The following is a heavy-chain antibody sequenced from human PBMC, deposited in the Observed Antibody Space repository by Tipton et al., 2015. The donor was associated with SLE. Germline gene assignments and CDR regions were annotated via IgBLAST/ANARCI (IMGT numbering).Heavy chain of an antibody. CDR3: ARDRSGWYGLDY. CDR1: GFAVNRFG. D-gene: IGHD6-19*01. J-gene: IGHJ4*02. CDR2: IWYDGSNK. V-gene: IGHV3-33*08. Sequence: SLRLSCAASGFAVNRFGMHWVRQPPGKGLEWVAVIWYDGSNKYYADSVKGRFTISRDNSKNTLYLQMNSLRAEDTAVYYCARDRSGWYGLDYWGQGTPVTVSS.